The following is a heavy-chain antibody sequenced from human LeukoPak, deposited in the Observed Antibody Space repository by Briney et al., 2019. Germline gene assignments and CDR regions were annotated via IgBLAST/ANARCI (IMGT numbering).Heavy chain of an antibody. J-gene: IGHJ4*02. CDR3: ARADYDFCSGYPFDY. CDR2: ISSSSSYI. D-gene: IGHD3-3*01. Sequence: GGSLRLSCAASGFTFSSYSMNWVRQAPGKGLEWVSSISSSSSYIYYADSVKGRFTIPRDNAKNSLYLQMNSLRAEDTAAYYCARADYDFCSGYPFDYWGQGTLVTVSS. CDR1: GFTFSSYS. V-gene: IGHV3-21*01.